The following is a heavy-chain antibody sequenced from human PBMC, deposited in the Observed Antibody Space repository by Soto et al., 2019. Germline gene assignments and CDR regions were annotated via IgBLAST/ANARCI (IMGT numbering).Heavy chain of an antibody. V-gene: IGHV3-33*03. CDR1: GFTFSSYG. CDR3: ATMESSAVDEFDF. J-gene: IGHJ3*01. Sequence: QVQLVESGGGVVQPGGSLRLSCAASGFTFSSYGMHWVRQAPGKGLEWVAIIWSDGSNEYYADSVKGRFTISRDNSKKTLSLRMNSLRAEDTAVYFSATMESSAVDEFDFWGQGTLVTVSS. CDR2: IWSDGSNE. D-gene: IGHD3-3*01.